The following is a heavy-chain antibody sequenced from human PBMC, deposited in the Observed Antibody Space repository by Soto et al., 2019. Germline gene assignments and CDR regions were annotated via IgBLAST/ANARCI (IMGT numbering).Heavy chain of an antibody. Sequence: SETLSLTCTVSGGSISSYYWSWIRQPPGKGLEWIGYIYYSGSTNYNPSLKSRVTISVDTSKNQFSLKLSSVTAADTAVYYCARLVRFCSGGSCYFTRDAFDIWGQGTMVTVSS. V-gene: IGHV4-59*08. CDR2: IYYSGST. CDR3: ARLVRFCSGGSCYFTRDAFDI. D-gene: IGHD2-15*01. J-gene: IGHJ3*02. CDR1: GGSISSYY.